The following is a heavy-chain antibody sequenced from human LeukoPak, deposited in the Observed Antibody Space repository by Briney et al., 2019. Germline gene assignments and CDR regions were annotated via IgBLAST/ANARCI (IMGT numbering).Heavy chain of an antibody. CDR3: ARILPRVTI. CDR1: GYSISSSYY. V-gene: IGHV4-61*01. CDR2: IYYSGST. D-gene: IGHD4-17*01. J-gene: IGHJ4*02. Sequence: SETLSLTCTVSGYSISSSYYWSWIRQPPGKGLEWIGYIYYSGSTNYNPSLKSRVTISVDTSKNQFSLKLSSVTAADTAVYYCARILPRVTIWGQGTLVTVSS.